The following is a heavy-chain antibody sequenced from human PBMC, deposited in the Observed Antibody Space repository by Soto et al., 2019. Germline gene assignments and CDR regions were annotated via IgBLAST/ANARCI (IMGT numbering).Heavy chain of an antibody. V-gene: IGHV3-7*01. D-gene: IGHD6-25*01. CDR3: VKEIAAAQ. CDR1: GFTFSNYW. J-gene: IGHJ4*02. Sequence: EVQLVESGGALVQPGGSLRLTCATSGFTFSNYWMTWVRQAPGKGLEWVANINKDGSQKSFVDSVKSRFTISRDNAKSCLYRQMNSLRAEDKAIYDCVKEIAAAQWGQGTPVTVSS. CDR2: INKDGSQK.